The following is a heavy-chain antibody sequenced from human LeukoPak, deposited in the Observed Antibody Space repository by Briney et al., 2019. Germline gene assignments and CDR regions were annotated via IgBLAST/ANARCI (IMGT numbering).Heavy chain of an antibody. CDR3: ARWYGGNNGRLDY. CDR2: VWNDGHDQ. CDR1: GFTFSCCG. V-gene: IGHV3-33*01. Sequence: GGSLRLSCAASGFTFSCCGMHWVRQAPGKGLEWLGFVWNDGHDQDYADSVKGRITISRDNFKNNVYLQMDSLRDEDTAVYYCARWYGGNNGRLDYWGQGTLVTVSS. D-gene: IGHD4-23*01. J-gene: IGHJ4*02.